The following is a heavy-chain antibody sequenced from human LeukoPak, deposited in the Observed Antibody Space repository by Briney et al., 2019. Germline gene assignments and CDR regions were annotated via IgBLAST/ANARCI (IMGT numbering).Heavy chain of an antibody. D-gene: IGHD3-10*01. J-gene: IGHJ4*02. CDR1: GFTFSSYE. V-gene: IGHV3-48*03. CDR2: ISSSGSTI. CDR3: ARDQLGFGELLPFDY. Sequence: GGSLRLSCAASGFTFSSYEMNWVRQAPGKGLEWVSYISSSGSTIHYADSVKGRFTISRDNAKNSLYLQMNSLRAEDTAVYYCARDQLGFGELLPFDYWGQGTLVTVSS.